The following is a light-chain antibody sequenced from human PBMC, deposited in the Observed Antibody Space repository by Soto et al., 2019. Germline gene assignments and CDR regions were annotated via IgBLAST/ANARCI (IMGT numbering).Light chain of an antibody. Sequence: QSALTQPAPVSGSPGQSITISCTGTSGDIGGYDYVSWYQQHPGKAPKLMIYDVSNRPSGVSNRFSGSKSGTTASLTISGLQAEDEADYYCSSYTSSNTYVFGTGTKPPS. CDR3: SSYTSSNTYV. J-gene: IGLJ1*01. CDR1: SGDIGGYDY. V-gene: IGLV2-14*03. CDR2: DVS.